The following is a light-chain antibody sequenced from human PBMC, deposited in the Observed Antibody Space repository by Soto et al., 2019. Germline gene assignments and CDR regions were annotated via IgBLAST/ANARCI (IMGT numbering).Light chain of an antibody. Sequence: QSVLTQPPSASATPGQRVTISCSGRSSDVGSNTVSWYQQFPGAAPKLLIYSNDQRPSGVPDRFSASKSGTSASLAISGLQSEDEADYYCATWDDSLFGHVFGTGTKVTVL. V-gene: IGLV1-44*01. CDR3: ATWDDSLFGHV. CDR2: SND. J-gene: IGLJ1*01. CDR1: SSDVGSNT.